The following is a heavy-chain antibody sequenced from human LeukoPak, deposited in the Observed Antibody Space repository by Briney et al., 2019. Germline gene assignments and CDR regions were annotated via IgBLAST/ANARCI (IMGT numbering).Heavy chain of an antibody. CDR3: ARERSGWYVDY. V-gene: IGHV1-18*01. D-gene: IGHD6-19*01. Sequence: ASVTVSCKASGYTFTSYGISWVRQAPGQGLEWMGWISAYNGNTNYAQKLHGRVTMTTDTSTSTAYMELRSLRSDDTAVYYCARERSGWYVDYWGQGTMVTVSS. CDR1: GYTFTSYG. J-gene: IGHJ4*02. CDR2: ISAYNGNT.